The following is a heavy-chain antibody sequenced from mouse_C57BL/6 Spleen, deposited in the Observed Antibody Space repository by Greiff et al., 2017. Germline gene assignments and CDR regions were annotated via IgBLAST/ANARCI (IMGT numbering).Heavy chain of an antibody. J-gene: IGHJ1*03. CDR2: ISYDGSN. Sequence: EVKLQESGPGLVKPSQSLSLTCSVTGYSITSGYYWNWIRQFPGNKLEWMGYISYDGSNNYNPSLKNRISITRDTSKNQFFLKLNSVTTEDTATYYCARDYYGSSYVKYFDVWGTGTTVTVSS. D-gene: IGHD1-1*01. CDR1: GYSITSGYY. V-gene: IGHV3-6*01. CDR3: ARDYYGSSYVKYFDV.